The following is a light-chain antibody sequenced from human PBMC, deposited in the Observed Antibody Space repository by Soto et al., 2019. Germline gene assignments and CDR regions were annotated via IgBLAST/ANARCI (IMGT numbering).Light chain of an antibody. V-gene: IGKV3D-15*01. J-gene: IGKJ5*01. Sequence: EIVLTPSPATLSVSPGERAALSCRASQSVSNNLAWYQQKPGQPPRLLIFGASTRATGIPARFSGSGSEAEFALTISTLQSEDFAVYYCQQYSVWPLTFGGGTRLEIK. CDR3: QQYSVWPLT. CDR2: GAS. CDR1: QSVSNN.